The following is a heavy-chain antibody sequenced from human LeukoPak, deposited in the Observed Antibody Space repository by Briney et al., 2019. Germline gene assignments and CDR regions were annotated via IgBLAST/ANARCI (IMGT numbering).Heavy chain of an antibody. CDR3: DRESSAEEYYYGSSGYCYY. Sequence: GGSLRLSCAVSGFTFSSYEMNWVRQAPGKGLEWVSYISSSGRTKYYADSVKGRFTISRDIANTSLYLQMNSLSAVDTDVYYCDRESSAEEYYYGSSGYCYYWGEQTMVAVSS. V-gene: IGHV3-48*03. D-gene: IGHD3-22*01. CDR2: ISSSGRTK. J-gene: IGHJ4*02. CDR1: GFTFSSYE.